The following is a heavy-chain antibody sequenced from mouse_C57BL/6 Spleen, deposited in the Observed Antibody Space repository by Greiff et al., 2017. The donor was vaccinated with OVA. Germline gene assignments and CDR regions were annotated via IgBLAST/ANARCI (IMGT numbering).Heavy chain of an antibody. CDR2: IRLKSDNYAT. Sequence: EVQGVESGGGLVQPGGSMKLSCVASGFTFSNYWMNWVRQSPEKGLEWVAQIRLKSDNYATHYAESVKGRFTISRDDSKSSVYLQMNNLRAEDTGIYYCTVYDYEGYAMDYWGQGTSVTVSS. D-gene: IGHD2-4*01. J-gene: IGHJ4*01. CDR1: GFTFSNYW. V-gene: IGHV6-3*01. CDR3: TVYDYEGYAMDY.